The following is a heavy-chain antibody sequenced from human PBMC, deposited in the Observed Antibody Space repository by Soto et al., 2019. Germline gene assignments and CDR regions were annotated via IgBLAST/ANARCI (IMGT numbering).Heavy chain of an antibody. Sequence: QVQLVESGGGVVQPGTSLRLSCAASGFTLSTYGMQWVRQAPGKGLEWVAVIWFDGSKKYYGDSVQGRHTISRDNSKSTLYLQMNSLRAEDTAVYFCARDSLAVAGGDLDYWGQGILLTVSS. V-gene: IGHV3-33*01. CDR1: GFTLSTYG. J-gene: IGHJ4*02. D-gene: IGHD6-19*01. CDR3: ARDSLAVAGGDLDY. CDR2: IWFDGSKK.